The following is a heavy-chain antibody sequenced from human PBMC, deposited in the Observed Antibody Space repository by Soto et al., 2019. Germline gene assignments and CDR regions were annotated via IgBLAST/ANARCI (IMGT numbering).Heavy chain of an antibody. CDR3: ARGGSSDWQVAFDF. V-gene: IGHV4-34*02. CDR1: GGSFIGYF. CDR2: VNHNGRN. J-gene: IGHJ3*01. Sequence: QLHQQQWGAGLLKPSETLSLTCAVYGGSFIGYFWNWIRQTPGKGLEWIGKVNHNGRNNYNPSLKSRVTISLDMSKNQISLKLTSVTAADTAVYYCARGGSSDWQVAFDFWGQGTMVTVSS. D-gene: IGHD6-19*01.